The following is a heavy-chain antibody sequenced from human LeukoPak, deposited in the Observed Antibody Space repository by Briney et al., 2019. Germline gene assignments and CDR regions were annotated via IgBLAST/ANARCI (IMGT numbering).Heavy chain of an antibody. CDR2: INPNSGGT. Sequence: ASVKVSCKASGYTFTGYYMHWVRQAPGQGLEWMGWINPNSGGTNYAQKFQGRVTMTRDTSISTAYMELSRLRSDDTAVYYCARKRREGKLWFNRGNFDYWGQGTLVTVSS. CDR1: GYTFTGYY. CDR3: ARKRREGKLWFNRGNFDY. V-gene: IGHV1-2*02. D-gene: IGHD3-10*01. J-gene: IGHJ4*02.